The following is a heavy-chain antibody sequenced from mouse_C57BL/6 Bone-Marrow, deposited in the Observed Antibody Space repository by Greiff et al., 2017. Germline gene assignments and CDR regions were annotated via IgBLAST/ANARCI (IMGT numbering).Heavy chain of an antibody. CDR2: IHPSASDT. D-gene: IGHD1-2*01. J-gene: IGHJ2*01. CDR3: AIGYY. V-gene: IGHV1-74*01. CDR1: GYTFTSYW. Sequence: QVQLQQSGAELVKPGASVKVSCTASGYTFTSYWIHWVMQRPGQGLEWIGRIHPSASDTNYNQTFKGKATLTVDKSTSTAYMQLSSLTAEDSAVYYCAIGYYWGQGTTVTVSS.